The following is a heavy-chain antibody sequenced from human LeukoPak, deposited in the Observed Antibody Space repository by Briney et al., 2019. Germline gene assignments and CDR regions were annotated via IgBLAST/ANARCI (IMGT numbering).Heavy chain of an antibody. J-gene: IGHJ4*02. Sequence: GGSLRLSCAASGFTFSSYGMHWVRQAPGRGLEWVAVISYDGSNEYYADSVKGRLTISRDNSKNTVYMQMNSLRVEDTAVYYCAKEDYYGSGSYLGYWGQGTPVTVSS. CDR3: AKEDYYGSGSYLGY. D-gene: IGHD3-10*01. CDR1: GFTFSSYG. CDR2: ISYDGSNE. V-gene: IGHV3-30*18.